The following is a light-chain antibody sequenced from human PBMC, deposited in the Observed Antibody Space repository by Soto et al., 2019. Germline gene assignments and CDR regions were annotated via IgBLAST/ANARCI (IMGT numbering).Light chain of an antibody. Sequence: DIVMTQSPDALAVSLVERATINCKSSQGVVHSSNNKDFLAWFQQKPGQPPKLLIYWASTRESGVPDRFSGSGSGTDFTLTISSLQAEDVAIYYCQQYYSIPCTFGPGTKVDIK. CDR3: QQYYSIPCT. V-gene: IGKV4-1*01. CDR2: WAS. J-gene: IGKJ3*01. CDR1: QGVVHSSNNKDF.